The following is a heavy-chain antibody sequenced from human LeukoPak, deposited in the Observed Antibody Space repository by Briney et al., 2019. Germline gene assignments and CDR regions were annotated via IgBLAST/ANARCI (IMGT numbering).Heavy chain of an antibody. J-gene: IGHJ4*02. D-gene: IGHD3-16*02. CDR3: ATSLRLGELSLVDY. CDR1: GYTFTSYD. V-gene: IGHV1-8*02. CDR2: MNPNSGNT. Sequence: ASVKVSCKASGYTFTSYDINWVRQATGQGLEWMGWMNPNSGNTGYAQKFQGRVTMTRDMSTSTVYMELSSLRSEDTAVYYCATSLRLGELSLVDYWGQGTLVTVSS.